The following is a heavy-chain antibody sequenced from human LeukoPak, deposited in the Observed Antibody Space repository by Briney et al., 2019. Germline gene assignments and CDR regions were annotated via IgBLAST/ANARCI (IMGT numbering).Heavy chain of an antibody. V-gene: IGHV4-59*12. CDR2: IYYSGST. D-gene: IGHD3-22*01. J-gene: IGHJ3*02. CDR3: ASRISGYDSSGYRDAFDI. Sequence: PSETLSLTCTVSGGSISSYYWSWIRQPPGKGLEWIGYIYYSGSTNYNPSLKSRVTISVDTSKNQFSLKLSSVTAADTAVYYCASRISGYDSSGYRDAFDIWGQGTMVTVSS. CDR1: GGSISSYY.